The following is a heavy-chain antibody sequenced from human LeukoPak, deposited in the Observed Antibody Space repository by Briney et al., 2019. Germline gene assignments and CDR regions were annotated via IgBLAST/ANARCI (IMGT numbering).Heavy chain of an antibody. CDR1: LFIFSSYA. Sequence: PGWSLRLSCPSSLFIFSSYAMSGVCQATARGVAWVSAINCSGGSTYYADSVKGRFTISRDNSKNTLYLQMNSLRAEDTAVYYCAKDSAEYYYDSSGYWDYFDYWGQGTLVTVSS. V-gene: IGHV3-23*01. J-gene: IGHJ4*02. CDR2: INCSGGST. D-gene: IGHD3-22*01. CDR3: AKDSAEYYYDSSGYWDYFDY.